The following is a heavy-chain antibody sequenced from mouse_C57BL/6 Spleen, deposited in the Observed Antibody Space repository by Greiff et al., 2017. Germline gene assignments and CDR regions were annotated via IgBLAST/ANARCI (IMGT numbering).Heavy chain of an antibody. D-gene: IGHD1-1*01. CDR1: GYTFTSYW. V-gene: IGHV1-55*01. J-gene: IGHJ2*01. CDR2: IYPGSGST. Sequence: QVQLQQPGAELVKPGASVKMSCKASGYTFTSYWITWVKQRPGQGLEWIGEIYPGSGSTNYNEKFKSKATLTVDTSSSTAYMQLSSLTSEDSAVYYCARESITTVGTYLDYWGQGTTLTVSS. CDR3: ARESITTVGTYLDY.